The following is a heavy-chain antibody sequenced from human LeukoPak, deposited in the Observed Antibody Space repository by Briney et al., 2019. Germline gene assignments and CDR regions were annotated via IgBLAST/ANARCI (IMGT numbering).Heavy chain of an antibody. V-gene: IGHV4-39*01. CDR3: ARQLGYCSSTSCYADKVDY. CDR2: IYYSGSA. Sequence: SETLSLTCTVSGGSISSSSYYWGWIRQPPGKGLERIGSIYYSGSAYYNPSLKSRVTISVDTSKNQFSLKLSSVTAADTAVYYCARQLGYCSSTSCYADKVDYWGQGTLVTVSS. D-gene: IGHD2-2*01. J-gene: IGHJ4*02. CDR1: GGSISSSSYY.